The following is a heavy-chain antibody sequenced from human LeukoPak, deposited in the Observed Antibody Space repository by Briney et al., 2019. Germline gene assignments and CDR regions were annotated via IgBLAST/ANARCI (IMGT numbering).Heavy chain of an antibody. CDR2: INPDSGGT. Sequence: RASVKVSCKASGYTFTGYYMHWVRQAPGQGLEWMGWINPDSGGTNYAQKFQGRVTMTRDTSIRTAYMELSRLRSDDTAVYYCARVLFYSSGNKSNRVDYWGQGTLVTVSS. D-gene: IGHD6-19*01. CDR1: GYTFTGYY. J-gene: IGHJ4*02. CDR3: ARVLFYSSGNKSNRVDY. V-gene: IGHV1-2*02.